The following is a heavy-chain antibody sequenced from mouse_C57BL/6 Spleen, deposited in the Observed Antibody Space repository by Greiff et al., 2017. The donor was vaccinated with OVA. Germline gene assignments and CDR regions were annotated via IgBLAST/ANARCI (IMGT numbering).Heavy chain of an antibody. Sequence: EVKLVESGGGLVKPGGSLKLSCAASGFTFSDYGMHWVRQAPEKGLEWVAYISSGSSTIYYADTVKGRFTISRDNAKNTLFLQMTSLRSEDTAMDYCATNWDDWYFDVWGTGTTVTVSS. CDR1: GFTFSDYG. CDR3: ATNWDDWYFDV. CDR2: ISSGSSTI. V-gene: IGHV5-17*01. D-gene: IGHD4-1*01. J-gene: IGHJ1*03.